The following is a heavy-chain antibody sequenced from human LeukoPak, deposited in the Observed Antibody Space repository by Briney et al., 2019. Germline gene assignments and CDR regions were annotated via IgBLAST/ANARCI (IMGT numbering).Heavy chain of an antibody. J-gene: IGHJ4*02. CDR3: ARLYYDILTGDYYFDY. CDR1: GGSISSYY. CDR2: IYYSGST. D-gene: IGHD3-9*01. Sequence: KPSETLSLTCTVSGGSISSYYWSWIRQPPGKGLEWIGSIYYSGSTYYNPSLKSRVTISVDTSKNQFSLKLSSVTAADTAVYYCARLYYDILTGDYYFDYWGQGTLVTVSS. V-gene: IGHV4-59*05.